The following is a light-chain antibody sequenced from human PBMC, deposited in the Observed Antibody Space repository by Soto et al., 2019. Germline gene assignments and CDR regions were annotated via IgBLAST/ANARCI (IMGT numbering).Light chain of an antibody. V-gene: IGKV1-5*03. J-gene: IGKJ2*01. Sequence: DIQMTQSPSTLSASVGDRVTITCRASQSISSWLAWYQQKPGKAPKVLIYKASSLESGVPSRFRGSVSGTEFTLTISSLQPYDFATYYCQQYNSYLYTFGQGTKLEIK. CDR3: QQYNSYLYT. CDR1: QSISSW. CDR2: KAS.